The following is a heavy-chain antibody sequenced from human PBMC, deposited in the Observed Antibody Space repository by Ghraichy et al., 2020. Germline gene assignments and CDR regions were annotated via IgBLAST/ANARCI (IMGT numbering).Heavy chain of an antibody. V-gene: IGHV4-59*01. J-gene: IGHJ3*02. CDR3: ARDQRYYDSSGYYDAFDI. D-gene: IGHD3-22*01. CDR1: GGSISSYY. Sequence: SETLSLTCTVSGGSISSYYWSWIRQPPGKGLEWIGYIYYSGSTNYNPSLKSRVTISVDTSKNQFSLKLSSVTAADTAVYYCARDQRYYDSSGYYDAFDIWGQGTMVTVSS. CDR2: IYYSGST.